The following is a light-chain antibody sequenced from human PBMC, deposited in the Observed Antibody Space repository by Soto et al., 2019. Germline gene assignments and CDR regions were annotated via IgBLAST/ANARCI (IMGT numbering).Light chain of an antibody. Sequence: QSVLTQPPSASGSPGQPVTISCTGTSSDVGGYNYVSWYQQHPGKAPKLMIYEVSKRPSGVPDRFSGSKSGNTASLTVSGLQAEDEADYYCNSYAGSNVYVFGTGTKVTVL. CDR3: NSYAGSNVYV. CDR1: SSDVGGYNY. V-gene: IGLV2-8*01. CDR2: EVS. J-gene: IGLJ1*01.